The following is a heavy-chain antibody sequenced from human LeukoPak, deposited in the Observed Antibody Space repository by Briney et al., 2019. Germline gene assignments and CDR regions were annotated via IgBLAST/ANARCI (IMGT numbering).Heavy chain of an antibody. CDR2: IYYSGST. CDR3: ARLASVPDLDY. Sequence: SETLSLTCTVSGDSISSNSYYWGWIRQPPGKGLEWIGSIYYSGSTYYNPSLKSRVTISVDTSRNQFFLKLTSVTAADTAVYYCARLASVPDLDYWGQGTLVTVSS. D-gene: IGHD1-14*01. V-gene: IGHV4-39*01. J-gene: IGHJ4*02. CDR1: GDSISSNSYY.